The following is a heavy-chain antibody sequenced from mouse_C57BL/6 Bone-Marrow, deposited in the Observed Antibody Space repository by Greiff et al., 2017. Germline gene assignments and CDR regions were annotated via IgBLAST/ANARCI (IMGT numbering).Heavy chain of an antibody. CDR2: ISSGGSYT. J-gene: IGHJ2*01. CDR1: GFTFSSYG. D-gene: IGHD1-1*01. CDR3: ARHGDCSSRYYFDY. Sequence: EVHLVESGGDLVKPGGSLKLSCAASGFTFSSYGMSWVRQTPDKRLEWVATISSGGSYTYYPDSVKGRFTISRDNAKNTLYLQMSSLKSEDTAMYYCARHGDCSSRYYFDYWGQGTTLTVSS. V-gene: IGHV5-6*01.